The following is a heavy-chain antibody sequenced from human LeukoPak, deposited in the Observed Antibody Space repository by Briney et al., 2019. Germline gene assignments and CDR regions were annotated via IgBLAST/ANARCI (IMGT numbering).Heavy chain of an antibody. D-gene: IGHD2-15*01. J-gene: IGHJ6*03. V-gene: IGHV3-23*01. Sequence: GGSLRLSCAASGFTFSSYAMSWVRQAPGKGLEWVSAISASGGSTYYADSVKGRFTISRDNSKNTLYLQMNSLRAEDTAVYYCARVMIRMDGVVVGFYMDVWGKGTTVIVSS. CDR3: ARVMIRMDGVVVGFYMDV. CDR1: GFTFSSYA. CDR2: ISASGGST.